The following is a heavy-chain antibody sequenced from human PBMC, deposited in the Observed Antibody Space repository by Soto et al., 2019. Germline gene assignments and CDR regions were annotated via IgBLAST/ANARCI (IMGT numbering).Heavy chain of an antibody. CDR1: GDSVSCNSAT. D-gene: IGHD3-10*01. CDR2: TYYRSKWYY. CDR3: ARALSGSYYIFDY. Sequence: SQTLSLTCAISGDSVSCNSATWNWIRQSPSRGLEWLGRTYYRSKWYYDYAVSVKSRVSIDPDTAKNQLSLQLKSVTPEDTAVYYCARALSGSYYIFDYWGQGTSVTVSS. J-gene: IGHJ4*02. V-gene: IGHV6-1*01.